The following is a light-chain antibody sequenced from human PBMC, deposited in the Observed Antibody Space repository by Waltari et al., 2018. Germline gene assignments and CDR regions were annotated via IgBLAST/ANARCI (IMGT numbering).Light chain of an antibody. J-gene: IGLJ1*01. CDR1: SSDVGGYND. CDR2: EVS. Sequence: QSALPQPAPGSGSPGQPITIPCTGTSSDVGGYNDVSWYQQHPGKAPKLMISEVSHRPSGVSNRFSGSKSGNTASLTISGLQAEDEADYYCSSYTSSSTLYVFGTGTKVTVL. CDR3: SSYTSSSTLYV. V-gene: IGLV2-14*01.